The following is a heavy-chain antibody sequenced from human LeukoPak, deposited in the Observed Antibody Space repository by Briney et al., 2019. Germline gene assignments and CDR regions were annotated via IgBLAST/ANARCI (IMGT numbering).Heavy chain of an antibody. V-gene: IGHV4-34*01. CDR3: ARGRGYCSGGSCYKVPYYFDY. Sequence: SETLSLTCAVYGGSFSGYYWSWIRQPPGKGLEWIGEINHSGSTNYNPSLKSRVTISVDTSKNQFSLKLSSVTAADTAVYYCARGRGYCSGGSCYKVPYYFDYWGQGTLVTVSS. CDR1: GGSFSGYY. D-gene: IGHD2-15*01. J-gene: IGHJ4*02. CDR2: INHSGST.